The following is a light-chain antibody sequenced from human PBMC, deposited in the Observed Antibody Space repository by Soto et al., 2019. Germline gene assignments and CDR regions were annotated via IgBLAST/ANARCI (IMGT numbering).Light chain of an antibody. CDR3: QQYHTSPLT. V-gene: IGKV3-15*01. CDR1: QSVGTN. Sequence: EIVMTQSPVILSVSPGERATLSCRASQSVGTNLAWYQQKPGQAPRLLISGAATRATGIPARFSGRGSGTDFTLTISRLEPEDFALYYCQQYHTSPLTFGQGTKVDIK. CDR2: GAA. J-gene: IGKJ1*01.